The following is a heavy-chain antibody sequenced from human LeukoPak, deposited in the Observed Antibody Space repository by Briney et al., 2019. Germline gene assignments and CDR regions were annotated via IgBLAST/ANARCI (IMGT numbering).Heavy chain of an antibody. D-gene: IGHD3-10*01. V-gene: IGHV4-61*02. J-gene: IGHJ4*02. CDR1: GGSISSGSYY. CDR2: IYTSGST. CDR3: ARDWITVRGVYYFDY. Sequence: SETLSLTCTVSGGSISSGSYYWSWIRQPAGKGLEWIGRIYTSGSTNYNPSLKSRVTISVDTSKNQFSLKLSSVTAADTAVYYCARDWITVRGVYYFDYWGQGTLVTVSS.